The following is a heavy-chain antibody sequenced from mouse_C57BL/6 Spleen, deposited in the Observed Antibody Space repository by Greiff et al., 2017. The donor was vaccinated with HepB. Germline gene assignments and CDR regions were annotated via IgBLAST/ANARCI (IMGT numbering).Heavy chain of an antibody. Sequence: VKLMESGPGLVAPSQSLSITCTVSGFSLTSYGVHWVRQPPGKGLEWLVVIWSDGSTTYNSALKSRLSISKDNTKSQVFLKMNSLQTDDTAMYYCARQYGSYYAMDYWGQGTSVTVAS. J-gene: IGHJ4*01. CDR3: ARQYGSYYAMDY. D-gene: IGHD1-1*01. CDR2: IWSDGST. CDR1: GFSLTSYG. V-gene: IGHV2-6-1*01.